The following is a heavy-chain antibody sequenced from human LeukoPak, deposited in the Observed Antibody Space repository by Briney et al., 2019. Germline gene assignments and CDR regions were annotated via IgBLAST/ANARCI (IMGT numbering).Heavy chain of an antibody. D-gene: IGHD6-13*01. J-gene: IGHJ3*02. CDR1: GASFSGYY. CDR3: ATSLPMAAAHAFDI. CDR2: INPTGST. V-gene: IGHV4-34*01. Sequence: SETLSLTCAVYGASFSGYYWSWIRQPPGRGLEWIGEINPTGSTNYKPSLKRRVTISADTSKNQFSLKVTSVTAADTAVYYCATSLPMAAAHAFDIWGQGTMVTVSS.